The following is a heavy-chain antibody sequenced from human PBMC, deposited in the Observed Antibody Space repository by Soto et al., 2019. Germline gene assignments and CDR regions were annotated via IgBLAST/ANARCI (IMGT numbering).Heavy chain of an antibody. CDR2: IYYSGST. D-gene: IGHD2-2*01. J-gene: IGHJ4*02. V-gene: IGHV4-30-4*01. CDR3: ARVPLYCSSTCCYLGYYGL. CDR1: GASISSGDYY. Sequence: PSEILSLSCTVSGASISSGDYYWSWVRQPPGKGLEWIGCIYYSGSTYYNPSLKSRVTISVDTSKNQFSLKLGSVTAADTAVYYCARVPLYCSSTCCYLGYYGLWGQGTQVTVPP.